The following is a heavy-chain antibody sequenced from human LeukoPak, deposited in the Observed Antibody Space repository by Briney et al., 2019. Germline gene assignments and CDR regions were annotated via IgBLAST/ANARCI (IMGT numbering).Heavy chain of an antibody. Sequence: ASVKVSCKASGYTFTNYYMYWVRQAPGQGLEWMGIINPSGGSTSYAQKFQGRVTMTRDMSTSTVYMELGSLRSEDTAVYYCARAVTIFGVASPVYWGQGTLVTVSS. CDR2: INPSGGST. D-gene: IGHD3-3*01. V-gene: IGHV1-46*01. CDR1: GYTFTNYY. CDR3: ARAVTIFGVASPVY. J-gene: IGHJ4*02.